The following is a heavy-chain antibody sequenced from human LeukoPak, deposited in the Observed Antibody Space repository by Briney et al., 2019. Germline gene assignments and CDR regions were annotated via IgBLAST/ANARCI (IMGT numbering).Heavy chain of an antibody. Sequence: QPGGSLRLSCEASGFTFSSHWMHWVRQAPGKGLVWVSRINIDGSVTTYADSVKGRFTISRDNAKNTLYLQMNRLRADDTAVYYCTRDHFVDWGIDAFDIWGQGAMVTVSS. J-gene: IGHJ3*02. CDR1: GFTFSSHW. D-gene: IGHD3-16*01. CDR2: INIDGSVT. CDR3: TRDHFVDWGIDAFDI. V-gene: IGHV3-74*03.